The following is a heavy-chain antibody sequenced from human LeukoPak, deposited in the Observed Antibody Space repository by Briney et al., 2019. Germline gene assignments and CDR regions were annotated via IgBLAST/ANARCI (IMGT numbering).Heavy chain of an antibody. CDR3: ASTIWSYYGMDV. V-gene: IGHV1-2*04. Sequence: ASVNVSCTASGYTFTGYYMHWVRQAPGQGLEWMGWINPNSGGTNYAQKFQGWVTMTRDTSISTAYMELSRLRSDDTAVYYCASTIWSYYGMDVWGQGTTVTVSS. CDR2: INPNSGGT. CDR1: GYTFTGYY. J-gene: IGHJ6*02. D-gene: IGHD5-24*01.